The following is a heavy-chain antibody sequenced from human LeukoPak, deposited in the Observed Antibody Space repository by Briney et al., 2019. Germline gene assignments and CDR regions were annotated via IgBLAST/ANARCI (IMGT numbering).Heavy chain of an antibody. V-gene: IGHV3-48*02. D-gene: IGHD5-18*01. J-gene: IGHJ4*02. CDR2: IRSSSSTI. CDR1: GFTFSSYS. Sequence: GGSLRLSCAASGFTFSSYSMNWVRQAPGKGLEWVSYIRSSSSTIYYADSVKGRFTISRDNAKNSLYLQMNSLRDEDAAVYYCARDGIQLWTGAFDYWGQGTLVTVSS. CDR3: ARDGIQLWTGAFDY.